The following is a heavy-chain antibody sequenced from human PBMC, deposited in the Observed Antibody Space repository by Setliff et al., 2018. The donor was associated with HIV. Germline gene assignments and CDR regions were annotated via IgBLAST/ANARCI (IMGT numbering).Heavy chain of an antibody. CDR2: IFYTGST. CDR3: ARSTVGAGASFP. D-gene: IGHD1-26*01. J-gene: IGHJ5*02. CDR1: GGSISGHY. V-gene: IGHV4-59*11. Sequence: ETLSLTCTVSGGSISGHYWSWIRQPPGKGLEWIAYIFYTGSTNYNPSLKSRVTISVDTSKNQFSLRLTSLTAADTAIYYCARSTVGAGASFPWGRGILVTVSS.